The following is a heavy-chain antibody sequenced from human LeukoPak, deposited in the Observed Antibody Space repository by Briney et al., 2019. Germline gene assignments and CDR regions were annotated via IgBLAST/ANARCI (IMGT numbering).Heavy chain of an antibody. V-gene: IGHV4-34*01. CDR1: GGSFSGDY. Sequence: SETLSLTCAVYGGSFSGDYWSWIRQPPGKGLEWIGEINHSGSTNYNPSLKSRVTISVDTSKNQFSLKLSSVTAADTAVYYCARGIRFPNMDVWGKGTTVTVSS. D-gene: IGHD3-3*01. CDR3: ARGIRFPNMDV. CDR2: INHSGST. J-gene: IGHJ6*03.